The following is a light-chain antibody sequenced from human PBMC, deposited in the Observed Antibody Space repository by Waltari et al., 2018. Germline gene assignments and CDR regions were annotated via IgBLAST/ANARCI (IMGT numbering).Light chain of an antibody. V-gene: IGLV2-8*01. CDR2: EVT. Sequence: QSALTQPPSASGSPGQSVTISCTGTDDDIGGYEYVSWYQQHPGKAPKVLIYEVTKRPSGVPDRCSGSKSRNTASLPVSGLQAEDEADYYCSSYAGSNIVIFGGGTKLTVL. J-gene: IGLJ2*01. CDR3: SSYAGSNIVI. CDR1: DDDIGGYEY.